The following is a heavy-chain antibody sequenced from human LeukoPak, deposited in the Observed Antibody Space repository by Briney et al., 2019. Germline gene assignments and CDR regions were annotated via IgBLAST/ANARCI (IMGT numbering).Heavy chain of an antibody. V-gene: IGHV1-8*01. Sequence: GASVKVSCKASGYTFTSYDINWVRQATGQGLEWMGWMNPNSGNTGYAQKFQGRVTMTRNTSISTAYMELSSLRSEDTAVYYCARGGEQQLVQDSEFDYWGQGTLVTVSS. J-gene: IGHJ4*02. CDR2: MNPNSGNT. D-gene: IGHD6-13*01. CDR1: GYTFTSYD. CDR3: ARGGEQQLVQDSEFDY.